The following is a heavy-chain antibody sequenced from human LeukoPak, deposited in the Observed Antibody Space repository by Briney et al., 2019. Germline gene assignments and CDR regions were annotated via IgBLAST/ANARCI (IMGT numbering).Heavy chain of an antibody. D-gene: IGHD6-13*01. CDR1: GGSISTYY. V-gene: IGHV4-59*01. J-gene: IGHJ4*02. Sequence: PSETLSLTCTVSGGSISTYYWSWIRQPPGKGLEWIGYIYYSGSTNYNPSLKSRVTMSVDTSKNQFSLKLNSLTAADTAVYYCARGRKAAAGNCDYWGQGTLVTVSS. CDR3: ARGRKAAAGNCDY. CDR2: IYYSGST.